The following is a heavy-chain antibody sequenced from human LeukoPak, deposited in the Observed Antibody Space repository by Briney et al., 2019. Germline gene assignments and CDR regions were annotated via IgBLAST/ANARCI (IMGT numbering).Heavy chain of an antibody. Sequence: ASVKVSCKASGYTFTSYYMHWVRQAPGQGLEWMGIINPSGGSTSYAQKFQGRVTMTRDTSTSTVYMELSSLRSEDTAVDYCARGYSSGWRAYYYGMDVWGQGTTVTVSS. V-gene: IGHV1-46*01. CDR3: ARGYSSGWRAYYYGMDV. CDR2: INPSGGST. D-gene: IGHD6-19*01. CDR1: GYTFTSYY. J-gene: IGHJ6*02.